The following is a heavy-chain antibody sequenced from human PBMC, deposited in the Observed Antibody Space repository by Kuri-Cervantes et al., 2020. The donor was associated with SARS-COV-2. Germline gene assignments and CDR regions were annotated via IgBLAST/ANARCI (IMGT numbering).Heavy chain of an antibody. J-gene: IGHJ6*04. CDR1: GFSFSSYG. V-gene: IGHV3-30*02. D-gene: IGHD3-10*01. Sequence: WGSLRLSCAASGFSFSSYGMHWVRQAPGKGLEWVAFIRYDGSNKDYGDSVKGRFTISRDNSKNTLCLQMNSLRAEDTAVYYCARGSPMVRGVMPPDVWGKGTTVTVSS. CDR3: ARGSPMVRGVMPPDV. CDR2: IRYDGSNK.